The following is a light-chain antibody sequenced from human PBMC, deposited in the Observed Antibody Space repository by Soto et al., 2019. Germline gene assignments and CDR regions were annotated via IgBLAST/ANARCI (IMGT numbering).Light chain of an antibody. CDR3: SSYAGSNTFV. Sequence: QSALTQPPSASGSPGQSVTISCSGTSSDVGGYDSVSWYQHHPGKVPKLIIFDVDKWPSGVPDRFSGFRSGNTASLTVSGLRAEDEADYYCSSYAGSNTFVFGTGTKVNVL. J-gene: IGLJ1*01. CDR1: SSDVGGYDS. V-gene: IGLV2-8*01. CDR2: DVD.